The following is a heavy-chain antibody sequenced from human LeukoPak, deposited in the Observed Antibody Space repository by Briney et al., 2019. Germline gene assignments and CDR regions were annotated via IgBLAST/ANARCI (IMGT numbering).Heavy chain of an antibody. CDR3: ARRRIYYYDSSGYREFDAFDI. V-gene: IGHV4-39*07. Sequence: SETLSLTCTVSGGSISSSSYYWGWIRQPPGKGLEWIGSIYYSGSTYYNPSLKSRVTISVDTSKNQFSLKLSSVTAADTAVYYCARRRIYYYDSSGYREFDAFDIWGQGTMVTVSS. J-gene: IGHJ3*02. CDR1: GGSISSSSYY. CDR2: IYYSGST. D-gene: IGHD3-22*01.